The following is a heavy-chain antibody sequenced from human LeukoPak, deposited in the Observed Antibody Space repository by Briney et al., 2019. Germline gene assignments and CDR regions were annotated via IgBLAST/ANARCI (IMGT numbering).Heavy chain of an antibody. CDR1: GFTFDDYD. D-gene: IGHD2-2*01. J-gene: IGHJ4*02. CDR2: ICWNSGSI. CDR3: AKAPYAHCSSTSCRVDY. V-gene: IGHV3-9*01. Sequence: RGRSLTLTCVSSGFTFDDYDVHWVPTAAGRGLAGVSGICWNSGSIGYADSVKGRFTISRDNAKNSLYLQMNSLRAEDTALYYCAKAPYAHCSSTSCRVDYWGQGTLVTVSS.